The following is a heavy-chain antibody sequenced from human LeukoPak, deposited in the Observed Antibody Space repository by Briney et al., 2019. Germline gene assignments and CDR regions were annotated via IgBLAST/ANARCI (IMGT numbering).Heavy chain of an antibody. V-gene: IGHV1-69*13. D-gene: IGHD3-3*01. CDR3: ARDQAPWDFWSGYRLDY. CDR2: IIPIFGTA. Sequence: SVKVSCKASGGTFSSYAISWVRQAPGQGLEWMRGIIPIFGTANYAQKFQGRVTITADESTSTAYMELSSLRSEDTAVYYCARDQAPWDFWSGYRLDYWGQGTLVTVSS. CDR1: GGTFSSYA. J-gene: IGHJ4*02.